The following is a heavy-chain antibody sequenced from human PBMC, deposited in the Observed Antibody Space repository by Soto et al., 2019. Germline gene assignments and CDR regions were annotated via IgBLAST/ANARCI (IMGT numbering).Heavy chain of an antibody. CDR2: IYPGDSDT. D-gene: IGHD2-15*01. Sequence: GESLKISCKGSGYSFTSYWIGWVRQMPGKGLEWMGIIYPGDSDTRYSPSFQGQVTISADKSISTAYLQWSSLKASDTAMYYCAAITHCSGGSCPRAAFDIWGQGTMVTVSS. V-gene: IGHV5-51*01. CDR3: AAITHCSGGSCPRAAFDI. J-gene: IGHJ3*02. CDR1: GYSFTSYW.